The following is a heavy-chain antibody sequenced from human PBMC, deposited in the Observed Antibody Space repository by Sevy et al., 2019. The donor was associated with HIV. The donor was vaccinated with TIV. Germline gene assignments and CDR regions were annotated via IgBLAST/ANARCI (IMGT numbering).Heavy chain of an antibody. D-gene: IGHD3-22*01. J-gene: IGHJ4*02. CDR3: AKGFGDPYYYDSSGYYYFDY. CDR2: ISGSGGST. V-gene: IGHV3-23*01. Sequence: GGSLRLSCAASGFTFSSYAMNWVRQAPGKGLEWVSAISGSGGSTYYANSVKGRFTISRDNSKNTLYLQMNSLRAEDTAVYYCAKGFGDPYYYDSSGYYYFDYWGQGTLVTVSS. CDR1: GFTFSSYA.